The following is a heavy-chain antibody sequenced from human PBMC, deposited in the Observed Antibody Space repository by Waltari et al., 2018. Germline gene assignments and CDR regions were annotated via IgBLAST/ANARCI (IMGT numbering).Heavy chain of an antibody. D-gene: IGHD3-3*01. Sequence: VHLVQSGAEVKKPGASVRVSCKTSGYTFSDYYIYWVRQAPGQGLEWMGWMNPKRGATNPAQKYQGRVTMTRDTSTSTVYMELRGLTSDDTAIYYCARDLFPNFWSGYGFDIWGQGTKVTVSS. CDR1: GYTFSDYY. V-gene: IGHV1-2*02. CDR3: ARDLFPNFWSGYGFDI. CDR2: MNPKRGAT. J-gene: IGHJ3*02.